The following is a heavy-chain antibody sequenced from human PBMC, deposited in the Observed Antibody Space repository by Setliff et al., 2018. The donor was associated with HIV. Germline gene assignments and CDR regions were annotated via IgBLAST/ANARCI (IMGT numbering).Heavy chain of an antibody. V-gene: IGHV4-39*01. CDR2: VYYDGTT. Sequence: PSETLSLTCTVSGGSISTKSVYWGWIRQPPGKGLEWIGSVYYDGTTSYYPSLKRRVTISVDTSKNQFSLRLNSVTAADTAVFYCARLTTTYYYDSSAYYHPVWGQGTLVTVS. J-gene: IGHJ4*02. CDR3: ARLTTTYYYDSSAYYHPV. D-gene: IGHD3-22*01. CDR1: GGSISTKSVY.